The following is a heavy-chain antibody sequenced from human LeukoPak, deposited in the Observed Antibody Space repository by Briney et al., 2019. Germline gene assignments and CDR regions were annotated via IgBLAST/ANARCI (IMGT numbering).Heavy chain of an antibody. CDR3: ARCVVKPGYSSSWYTYYYYYYMDV. CDR2: ISSSSSYI. D-gene: IGHD6-13*01. J-gene: IGHJ6*03. CDR1: GFTSYTYS. Sequence: GGSLRLSCAASGFTSYTYSMNWVRQAPGKGLEWVSSISSSSSYIYYADSVKGRFTISRDNAKNSLYLQMNSLRAEDTAVYYCARCVVKPGYSSSWYTYYYYYYMDVWGKGTTVTVSS. V-gene: IGHV3-21*01.